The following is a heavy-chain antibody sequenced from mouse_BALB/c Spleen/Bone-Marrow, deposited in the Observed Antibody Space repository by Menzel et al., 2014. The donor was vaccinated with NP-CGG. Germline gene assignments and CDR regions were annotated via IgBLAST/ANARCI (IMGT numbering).Heavy chain of an antibody. CDR3: ARGGSSPAWFAY. CDR2: IDPSDNET. J-gene: IGHJ3*01. Sequence: LVESGAELVRPGASVKLSCKASGYTFTTHWVNWIKQRPGQGLEWIGRIDPSDNETHYNQKFKDKAMLTVDKSSNTAYMQLSSLTSEDSAVYYCARGGSSPAWFAYWGQGTLVTVSA. CDR1: GYTFTTHW. D-gene: IGHD1-1*01. V-gene: IGHV1-74*04.